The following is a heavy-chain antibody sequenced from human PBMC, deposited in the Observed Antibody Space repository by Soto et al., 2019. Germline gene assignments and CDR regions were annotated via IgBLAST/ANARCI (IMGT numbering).Heavy chain of an antibody. J-gene: IGHJ4*02. Sequence: QVQLVQSGAEVKKPGSSVKVSCKASGGTFSSYTISWVRQAPGQGLEWMGRIIPILGIANYAQKFQGRVTITADKSTGTAYMELSSLRSEDAAVYYCAREVTMVRGVSDYWGQGTLVTVSS. V-gene: IGHV1-69*08. CDR3: AREVTMVRGVSDY. CDR1: GGTFSSYT. D-gene: IGHD3-10*01. CDR2: IIPILGIA.